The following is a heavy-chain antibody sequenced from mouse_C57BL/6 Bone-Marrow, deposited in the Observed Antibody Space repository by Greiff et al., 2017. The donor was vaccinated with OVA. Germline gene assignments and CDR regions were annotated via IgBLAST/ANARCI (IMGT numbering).Heavy chain of an antibody. J-gene: IGHJ3*01. CDR3: ARGVTTGAWFAY. CDR2: IDPSDSET. CDR1: GYTFTSYW. Sequence: QVQLQQPGAELVRPGSSVKLSCKASGYTFTSYWMHWVKQRPIQGLEWIGNIDPSDSETHYNQKFKDKATLTVDKSSSTAYMQLSSLTSEDSAVYYCARGVTTGAWFAYWGQGTLVTVSA. D-gene: IGHD2-2*01. V-gene: IGHV1-52*01.